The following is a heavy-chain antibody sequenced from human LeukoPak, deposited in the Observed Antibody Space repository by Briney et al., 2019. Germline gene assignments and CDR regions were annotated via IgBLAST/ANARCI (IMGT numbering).Heavy chain of an antibody. Sequence: GGSLRLSCAASGFTFSSYAMSWVRQAPGKGLEWVSAISGSGGSTYYADSVKGRFTISRDNSKNTLYLQMNSLRAEDTAVYYCAKDDGPRGYGYTDYWGQGTLVTVSS. J-gene: IGHJ4*02. D-gene: IGHD5-18*01. CDR3: AKDDGPRGYGYTDY. V-gene: IGHV3-23*01. CDR2: ISGSGGST. CDR1: GFTFSSYA.